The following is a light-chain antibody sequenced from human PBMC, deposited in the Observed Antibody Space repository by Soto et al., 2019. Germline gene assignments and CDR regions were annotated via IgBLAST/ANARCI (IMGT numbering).Light chain of an antibody. V-gene: IGLV2-23*01. CDR3: CSYAGSATWV. CDR1: SSDVGGYNL. Sequence: QSALTQPASVSGSPGQSITISCTGTSSDVGGYNLVSWYQHHPGTAPKLIIYEGSRRPSGVSNRFSGSRSGNTASLTISGLQAEDEADYYCCSYAGSATWVFGGGTKLTVL. J-gene: IGLJ3*02. CDR2: EGS.